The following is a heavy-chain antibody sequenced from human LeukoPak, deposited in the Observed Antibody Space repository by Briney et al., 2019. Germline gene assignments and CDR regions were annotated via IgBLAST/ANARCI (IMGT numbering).Heavy chain of an antibody. CDR3: AKDYSGSYYYFDY. Sequence: GGSLRLSCAASGFTFSNYAMTWVRQAPGKGLEWVSVISGSGGSTYYADSVKSRFTISRDNSKNTLYLQMNSLRAEDTAVYYCAKDYSGSYYYFDYWGQGTLVTVSS. D-gene: IGHD1-26*01. J-gene: IGHJ4*02. CDR1: GFTFSNYA. V-gene: IGHV3-23*01. CDR2: ISGSGGST.